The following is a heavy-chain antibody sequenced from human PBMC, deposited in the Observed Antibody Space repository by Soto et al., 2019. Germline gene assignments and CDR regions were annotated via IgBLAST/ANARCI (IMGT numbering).Heavy chain of an antibody. CDR1: GFTFNTYA. J-gene: IGHJ4*02. V-gene: IGHV3-64*01. Sequence: EVQLVQSGGGLVQPGGSLRLSCAASGFTFNTYAMHWVRQAPGKGLEYVSAITNSGDYTYYANSVKGRFTISRDNSKNTLYLQMGSVSPEDMAVYYCARADGSGSYPYWGQGTLVTVSS. CDR2: ITNSGDYT. CDR3: ARADGSGSYPY. D-gene: IGHD3-10*01.